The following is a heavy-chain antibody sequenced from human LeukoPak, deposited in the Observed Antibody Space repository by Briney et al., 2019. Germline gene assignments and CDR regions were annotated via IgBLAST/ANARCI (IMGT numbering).Heavy chain of an antibody. V-gene: IGHV4-61*02. D-gene: IGHD3-3*01. CDR2: IYTSGST. Sequence: PSQTLSLTCTVSGGSISSGSYYWSWIRQPAGKGLEWIGRIYTSGSTNYNPSLKSRVTISVDTSKNQFSLKLSSVTAADTAVYYCARDLDFWSGYDVYYYGMDVCGQGTTVTVSS. CDR3: ARDLDFWSGYDVYYYGMDV. CDR1: GGSISSGSYY. J-gene: IGHJ6*02.